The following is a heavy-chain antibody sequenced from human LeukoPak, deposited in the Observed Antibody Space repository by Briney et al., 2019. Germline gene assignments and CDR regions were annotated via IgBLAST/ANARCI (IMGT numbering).Heavy chain of an antibody. CDR1: GGTFSSYA. J-gene: IGHJ6*02. D-gene: IGHD2-2*01. CDR3: ARVVGPLPSSTSYSIYYYYYGMDV. Sequence: ASVKVSCKASGGTFSSYAISWVRQAPGQGLEWMGRIIPILGIANYAQKFQGRVTITADKSTSTAYMELSSLRSEDTAVYYCARVVGPLPSSTSYSIYYYYYGMDVWGQGTTVTVSS. V-gene: IGHV1-69*04. CDR2: IIPILGIA.